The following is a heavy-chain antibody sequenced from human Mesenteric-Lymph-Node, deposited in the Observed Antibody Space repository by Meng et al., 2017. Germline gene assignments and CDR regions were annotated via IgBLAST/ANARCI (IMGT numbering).Heavy chain of an antibody. J-gene: IGHJ4*02. Sequence: GESLKISCVASGFTFKTFGMHWVRQAPGKGLEWLAVMWIDGNKRYSSDSLKGRFSISRDDSKNTLYLQMDSLRAEDKAVYYYARDWYTGYLDYWGQGTLVTVSS. CDR1: GFTFKTFG. CDR3: ARDWYTGYLDY. D-gene: IGHD1-26*01. CDR2: MWIDGNKR. V-gene: IGHV3-33*01.